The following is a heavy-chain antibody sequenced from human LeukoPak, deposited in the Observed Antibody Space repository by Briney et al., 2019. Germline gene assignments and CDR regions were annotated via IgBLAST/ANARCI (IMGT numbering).Heavy chain of an antibody. CDR2: IGTSSTTI. J-gene: IGHJ4*02. D-gene: IGHD3-10*01. CDR3: VRATRYGSGSGPGY. V-gene: IGHV3-48*01. Sequence: PGGSLRLSCAASGFAFSSYTMNWVRQPPGKGLEWVSNIGTSSTTIYYADSVKGRFTISRDNSKDTLYLQMNSLRAEDTAVYYCVRATRYGSGSGPGYWGQGTLVTVSS. CDR1: GFAFSSYT.